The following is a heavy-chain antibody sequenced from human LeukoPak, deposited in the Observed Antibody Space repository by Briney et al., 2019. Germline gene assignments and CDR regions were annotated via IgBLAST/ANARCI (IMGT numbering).Heavy chain of an antibody. D-gene: IGHD3-10*01. CDR2: ISGSGCST. CDR1: GFTLSSYA. V-gene: IGHV3-23*01. Sequence: GGSLSLSRAVSGFTLSSYAVSCVPGAPSKGLEWVSAISGSGCSTYYADSVKGRFTISRDNSKNTLYLQMNSLRAEDTAVYYCAKENLWFGELLSSSNSHLDYWGQGTLVTVSS. J-gene: IGHJ4*02. CDR3: AKENLWFGELLSSSNSHLDY.